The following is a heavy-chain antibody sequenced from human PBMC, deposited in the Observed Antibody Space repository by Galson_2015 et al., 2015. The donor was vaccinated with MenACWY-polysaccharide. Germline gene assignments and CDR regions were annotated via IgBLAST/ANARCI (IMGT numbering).Heavy chain of an antibody. V-gene: IGHV3-48*03. CDR2: ISGGGCMM. J-gene: IGHJ3*02. CDR3: ARDRGSYDAYDI. D-gene: IGHD5-18*01. CDR1: GFTFSTYE. Sequence: SLRLSCAASGFTFSTYEMNWVHQSPEKGLQWIAYISGGGCMMHYADSVKGRFTISRDNTKNSLYLEMNSLTAEDPGLYFCARDRGSYDAYDIWGQGTVVTVSS.